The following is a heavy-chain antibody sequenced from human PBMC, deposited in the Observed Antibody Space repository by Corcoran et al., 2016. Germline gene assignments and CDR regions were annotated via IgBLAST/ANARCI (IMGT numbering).Heavy chain of an antibody. CDR3: ARLYGGQDAFDI. CDR2: IFSNDEK. Sequence: QVTLKESGPVLVKPTETLTLTCTVSGFSLSNARVGVSWIRQPPRKALEWLAHIFSNDEKSYSKSLKSRLTISKDTSKSQVVLTMTHMDPVDTATYDCARLYGGQDAFDIGGQGTMVTVSS. V-gene: IGHV2-26*01. D-gene: IGHD4-17*01. J-gene: IGHJ3*02. CDR1: GFSLSNARVG.